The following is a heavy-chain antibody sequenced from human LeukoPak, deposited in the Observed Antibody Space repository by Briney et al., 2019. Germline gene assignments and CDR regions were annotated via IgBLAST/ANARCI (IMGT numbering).Heavy chain of an antibody. D-gene: IGHD3-16*01. J-gene: IGHJ4*02. Sequence: ASVKVSCKASGVTFNNYAINWVRHAPGQGLEWMGGIIPMFGTPKYAQRFQGSVTLTTGESTNTAYMEQSSLKSDDTAVYYCAGLRSAIMGSPTWGRGSMVTVSS. CDR2: IIPMFGTP. V-gene: IGHV1-69*05. CDR3: AGLRSAIMGSPT. CDR1: GVTFNNYA.